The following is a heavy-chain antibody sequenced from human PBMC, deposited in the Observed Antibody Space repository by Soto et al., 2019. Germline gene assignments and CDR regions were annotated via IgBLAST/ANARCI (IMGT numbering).Heavy chain of an antibody. J-gene: IGHJ6*02. D-gene: IGHD3-10*01. V-gene: IGHV3-7*03. Sequence: EVILVESGGGLVQPGGSLRLSCLTSGFTFNTYWMTWVRQAPGKGLEWVACISQDGTVKNYLESLQDRFTISRDDVKKSLYLQMNTIRADDTAIYYCASFDGTLVRGGRSSPYEMDVWGQGTTVIVSS. CDR2: ISQDGTVK. CDR3: ASFDGTLVRGGRSSPYEMDV. CDR1: GFTFNTYW.